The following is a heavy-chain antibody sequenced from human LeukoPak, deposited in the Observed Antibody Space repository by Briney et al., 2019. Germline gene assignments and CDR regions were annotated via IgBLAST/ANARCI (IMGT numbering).Heavy chain of an antibody. V-gene: IGHV1-8*01. J-gene: IGHJ3*02. CDR3: ARPGGYYDSSGYYYDAFDI. CDR2: RNPNSGNT. CDR1: GYTFTSYD. Sequence: ASVKLSCTAAGYTFTSYDINWVRQATGQGLEWMGWRNPNSGNTGYAQKFQGRVTMTRNTSISTAYMELSSLRSEDTAVYYCARPGGYYDSSGYYYDAFDIWGQGTMVTVSS. D-gene: IGHD3-22*01.